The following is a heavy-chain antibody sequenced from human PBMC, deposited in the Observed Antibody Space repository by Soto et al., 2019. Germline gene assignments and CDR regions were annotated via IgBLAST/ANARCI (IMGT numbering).Heavy chain of an antibody. V-gene: IGHV4-59*01. D-gene: IGHD5-12*01. CDR3: ARDFYSGYDGRWYFDL. CDR1: GGSISSYY. Sequence: QVQLQESGPGLVKPSETLSLTCTVSGGSISSYYWSWIRQPPGKGLEWIGYIYYSGSTNYNPSLKSRVTISVDTSKNQFSLKLSSVTAADTAVYYCARDFYSGYDGRWYFDLWGRGTLVTVSS. J-gene: IGHJ2*01. CDR2: IYYSGST.